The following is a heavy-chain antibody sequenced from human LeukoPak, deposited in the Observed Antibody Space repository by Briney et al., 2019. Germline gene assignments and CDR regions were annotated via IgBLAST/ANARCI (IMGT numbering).Heavy chain of an antibody. Sequence: SETLSLTCAVYGGSFSGYYWSWIRQPPGKGLEWIGYIYYSGTTSYNPSLKSRVTISVDTSKNQFSLNLNSVTAADTAVYYCTRGGSYYRTMIWGQGTMVTVSS. CDR2: IYYSGTT. CDR1: GGSFSGYY. D-gene: IGHD3-10*01. V-gene: IGHV4-59*01. J-gene: IGHJ3*02. CDR3: TRGGSYYRTMI.